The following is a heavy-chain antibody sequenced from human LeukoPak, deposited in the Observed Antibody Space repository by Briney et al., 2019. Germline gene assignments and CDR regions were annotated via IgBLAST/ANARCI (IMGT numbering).Heavy chain of an antibody. J-gene: IGHJ4*02. Sequence: GGSLRLSCAASGFTFSSYGMHWVCQAPGKGLEWMAFIRYDESNKHYADSVKGRFTSSRDNSKNTMYLQMNSLRAEDTAVYYCANTVVPAANTDYWGQGTLVTVSS. V-gene: IGHV3-30*02. CDR1: GFTFSSYG. CDR3: ANTVVPAANTDY. CDR2: IRYDESNK. D-gene: IGHD2-2*01.